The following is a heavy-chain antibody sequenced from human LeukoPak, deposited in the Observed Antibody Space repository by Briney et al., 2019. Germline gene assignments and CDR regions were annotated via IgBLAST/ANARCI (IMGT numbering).Heavy chain of an antibody. CDR1: GFTFSSYA. J-gene: IGHJ4*02. CDR2: ISYDGSNK. D-gene: IGHD6-13*01. V-gene: IGHV3-30*07. CDR3: VKGRISEDGLDF. Sequence: GGSLRLSCAASGFTFSSYAMRWVRQAPGKGLEWVAVISYDGSNKYYADSVKGRFTISRDNSKNMLYLQMNSLRAEDTAVYYCVKGRISEDGLDFWGQGTLVNVSS.